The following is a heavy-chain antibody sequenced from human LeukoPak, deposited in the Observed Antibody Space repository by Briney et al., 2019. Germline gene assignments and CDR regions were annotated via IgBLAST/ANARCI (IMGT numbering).Heavy chain of an antibody. CDR2: IYYSGST. CDR3: ARDSSGYYDFWSGYFYFDY. CDR1: GYSISSSYY. D-gene: IGHD3-3*01. V-gene: IGHV4-38-2*02. Sequence: SETLSLTCTVSGYSISSSYYWGWIRQPPGKGLEWIGSIYYSGSTYYNPSLKSRVTISVDTSKNQFSLKLSSVTAADTAVYYCARDSSGYYDFWSGYFYFDYWGQGTLVTVSS. J-gene: IGHJ4*02.